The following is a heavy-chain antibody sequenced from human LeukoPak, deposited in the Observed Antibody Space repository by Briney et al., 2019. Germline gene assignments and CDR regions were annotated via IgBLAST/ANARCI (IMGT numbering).Heavy chain of an antibody. Sequence: ASVKVSCKASGYTFTTYGISWVRQAPGQGLEWMGWISAYNGNTKYAQNLWDRVTMTTDTSTGTAYMELGGLRSDDTAMYYCAREASTSWPNWFDPWGQGTLVTVSS. J-gene: IGHJ5*02. V-gene: IGHV1-18*01. CDR2: ISAYNGNT. CDR3: AREASTSWPNWFDP. CDR1: GYTFTTYG. D-gene: IGHD6-13*01.